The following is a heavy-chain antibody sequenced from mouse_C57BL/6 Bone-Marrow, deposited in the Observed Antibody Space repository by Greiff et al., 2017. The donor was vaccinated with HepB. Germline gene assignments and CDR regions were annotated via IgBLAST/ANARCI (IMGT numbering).Heavy chain of an antibody. V-gene: IGHV5-9-1*02. D-gene: IGHD1-1*01. J-gene: IGHJ3*01. Sequence: DVMLVESGEGLVKPGGSLKLSCAASGFTFSSYAMSWVRQTPEKRLEWVAYISSGGDYIYYADTVKGRFTISRDNARNTLYLQRSSLKSEDTAMYYCTRAPYYYGSRKGWFAYWGQGTLVTVSA. CDR2: ISSGGDYI. CDR3: TRAPYYYGSRKGWFAY. CDR1: GFTFSSYA.